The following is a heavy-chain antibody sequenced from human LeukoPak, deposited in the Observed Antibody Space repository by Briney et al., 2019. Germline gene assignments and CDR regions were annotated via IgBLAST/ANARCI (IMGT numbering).Heavy chain of an antibody. Sequence: GASVKVSCKASGYTFTSYDINWVRQATGQGLEWMGWMNPSSGNTGYAQKFQGRVTMTRNTSISTAYMELSSLRSEDTAVYYCAIVAWGAPYYFDYWGQGTLVTVSS. CDR3: AIVAWGAPYYFDY. V-gene: IGHV1-8*01. CDR2: MNPSSGNT. J-gene: IGHJ4*02. CDR1: GYTFTSYD. D-gene: IGHD1-26*01.